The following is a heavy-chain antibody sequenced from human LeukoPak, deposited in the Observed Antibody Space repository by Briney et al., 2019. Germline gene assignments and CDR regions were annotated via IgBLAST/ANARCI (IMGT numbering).Heavy chain of an antibody. Sequence: GGSLRLSCAASGFTFTSYAMSWVRQAPGRGLEWVSVIIDSGGGGGTHYADSVKGRFTISRDDSRDTVYLRMNSLRAEDTAIYYCAKVGAGYYPFDYWGQGTLVTVSS. CDR3: AKVGAGYYPFDY. D-gene: IGHD1-26*01. J-gene: IGHJ4*02. CDR1: GFTFTSYA. CDR2: IIDSGGGGGT. V-gene: IGHV3-23*01.